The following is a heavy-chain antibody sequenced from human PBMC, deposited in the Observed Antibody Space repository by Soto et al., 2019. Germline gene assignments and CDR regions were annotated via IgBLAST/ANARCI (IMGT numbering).Heavy chain of an antibody. J-gene: IGHJ4*02. CDR3: AGWFGELLYSRPYYFDY. V-gene: IGHV1-69*01. CDR2: IIPIFGTA. D-gene: IGHD3-10*01. CDR1: GGTFSSYA. Sequence: QVQLVQSGAEVKKPGSSVKVSCTASGGTFSSYAISWVRQAPGQGLEWMGGIIPIFGTANYAQKFQGRVTITADESTSTAYMELSSLRSEDTAVYYCAGWFGELLYSRPYYFDYWGQGTLVTVSS.